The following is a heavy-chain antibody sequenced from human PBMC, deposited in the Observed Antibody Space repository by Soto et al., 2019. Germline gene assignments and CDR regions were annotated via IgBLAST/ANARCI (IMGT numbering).Heavy chain of an antibody. Sequence: HPGGSLRLSCTASGFTFSSHWMTWVRQAPGKALEWVANIKQDGSEEYYVDSVKGRFTISRDNAKNSLFLQMNSLRAEDTAVYYCASRPSDRNYYGVFDYWGQGTLVTVSS. CDR3: ASRPSDRNYYGVFDY. D-gene: IGHD3-3*01. CDR1: GFTFSSHW. V-gene: IGHV3-7*03. CDR2: IKQDGSEE. J-gene: IGHJ4*02.